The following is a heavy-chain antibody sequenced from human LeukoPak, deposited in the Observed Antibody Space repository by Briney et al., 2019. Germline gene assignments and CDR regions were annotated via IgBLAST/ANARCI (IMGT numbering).Heavy chain of an antibody. Sequence: GGSLRLSCAASGFTFSNYNMNWVRQAPGKGLEWASSISSTSSYIYYADSLKGRFTISRDNAKNSLYLQMNSLRAEDTAVYYCARAGIAAAGNLYWGQGTLVTVSS. D-gene: IGHD6-13*01. V-gene: IGHV3-21*01. J-gene: IGHJ4*02. CDR1: GFTFSNYN. CDR3: ARAGIAAAGNLY. CDR2: ISSTSSYI.